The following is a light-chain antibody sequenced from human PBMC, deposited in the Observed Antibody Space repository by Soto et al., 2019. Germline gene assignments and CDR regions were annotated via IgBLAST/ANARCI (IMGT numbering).Light chain of an antibody. CDR3: QQYNDWPPYS. Sequence: EIVLTQSPGTLSLTPRERATLSCRASESVSDNYLAWYQQKSGQAPRLLIYGASNRATGIPARFSGSGSGTEFTLTISSLQSEDFAVYYCQQYNDWPPYSFGQGPRWIS. J-gene: IGKJ2*01. CDR2: GAS. V-gene: IGKV3D-15*01. CDR1: ESVSDN.